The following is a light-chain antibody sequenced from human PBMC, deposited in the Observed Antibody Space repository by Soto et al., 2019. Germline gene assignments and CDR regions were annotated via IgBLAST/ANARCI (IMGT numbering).Light chain of an antibody. CDR1: QTISSW. Sequence: DVQMTQSPFTLSASVGDRVTITCRASQTISSWLAWYQQIPGKAPKLLIYDASNLESGVPSRFSGSGSGTEFTLTISSLQPDDFATYYCQQYNSYSWTFGQGTKVAIK. CDR3: QQYNSYSWT. CDR2: DAS. V-gene: IGKV1-5*01. J-gene: IGKJ1*01.